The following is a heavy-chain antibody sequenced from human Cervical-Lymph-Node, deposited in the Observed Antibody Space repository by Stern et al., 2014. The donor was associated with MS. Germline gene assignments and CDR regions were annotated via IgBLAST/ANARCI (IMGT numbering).Heavy chain of an antibody. CDR3: ARGGLKGGLGRGKDV. CDR1: GGTFSSYA. CDR2: IIPIFGTA. D-gene: IGHD3-16*01. V-gene: IGHV1-69*01. Sequence: QVQLVQSGAEVKKPGSSVKVSCKASGGTFSSYAISWVRQAPGQGLEWMGGIIPIFGTANYAQKFQGRVTLTAAESTSTAYMELSSLRFEDTGLYYLARGGLKGGLGRGKDVLGQGTTVTVSS. J-gene: IGHJ6*02.